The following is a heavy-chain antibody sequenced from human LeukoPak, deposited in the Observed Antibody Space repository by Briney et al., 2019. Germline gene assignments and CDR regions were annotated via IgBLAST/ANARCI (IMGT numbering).Heavy chain of an antibody. D-gene: IGHD4-11*01. J-gene: IGHJ4*02. V-gene: IGHV4-34*01. CDR1: GGSFSGYY. Sequence: SETLSLTCAAYGGSFSGYYWSWIRQSPGKGPEWIGEIHHDGSTNYNPSLMSRVTISVDTSENQFSLDLTSVTAADAAVYYCARLIRDYRQYYFDFWGQGTLVTVSS. CDR2: IHHDGST. CDR3: ARLIRDYRQYYFDF.